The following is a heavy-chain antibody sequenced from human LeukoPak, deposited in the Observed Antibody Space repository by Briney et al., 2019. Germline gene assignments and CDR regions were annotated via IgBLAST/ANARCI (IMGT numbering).Heavy chain of an antibody. CDR1: GFIFSHHG. D-gene: IGHD5-24*01. CDR2: IRADAVTT. V-gene: IGHV3-23*01. Sequence: GGSLRLSCATSGFIFSHHGMNWVRQASGKGLEWVSGIRADAVTTYYADSVKGRFIISRDNSKNTVYLQMNSLSAEDAAVYYCVKDDGWVQYANWGQGTLVTVSS. CDR3: VKDDGWVQYAN. J-gene: IGHJ4*02.